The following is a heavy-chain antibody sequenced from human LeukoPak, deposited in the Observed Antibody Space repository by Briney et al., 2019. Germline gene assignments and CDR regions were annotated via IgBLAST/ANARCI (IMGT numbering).Heavy chain of an antibody. CDR3: ARGKWVLAY. CDR1: GGSFSGYY. V-gene: IGHV4-34*01. CDR2: INHSRST. J-gene: IGHJ4*02. Sequence: SETLSLTCAVYGGSFSGYYWSWIRQPTGKGLEWIGEINHSRSTNYNPSLKSRVTISVDTSKNQFSLKLSSVTAADTAVYYCARGKWVLAYWGQGTLVTVSS. D-gene: IGHD1-1*01.